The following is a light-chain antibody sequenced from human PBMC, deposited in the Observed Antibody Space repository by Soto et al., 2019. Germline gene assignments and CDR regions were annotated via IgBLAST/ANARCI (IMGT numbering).Light chain of an antibody. CDR2: GAS. Sequence: EIVMTQSPATLSVSPGERATLSCRASQSVRGNLAWYQQKPGQAPRLLIYGASTRATDIPARFSGSGSETEFTLTISSLQSEDFAIYYCQQYINWPLTFGGGTXV. CDR3: QQYINWPLT. V-gene: IGKV3-15*01. J-gene: IGKJ4*01. CDR1: QSVRGN.